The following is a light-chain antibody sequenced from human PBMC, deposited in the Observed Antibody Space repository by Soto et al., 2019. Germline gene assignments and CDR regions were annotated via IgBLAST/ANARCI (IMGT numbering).Light chain of an antibody. Sequence: DIRMTQSPSTLSSSVGDRVTITCRASQSISSWLAWYQQKPGKAPKLLIYKASSLESGVPSRFSGSGSGTEFTLTISSLQPDDFATYYCQQYNSYSLTFGGGTKVEI. CDR2: KAS. J-gene: IGKJ4*01. V-gene: IGKV1-5*03. CDR3: QQYNSYSLT. CDR1: QSISSW.